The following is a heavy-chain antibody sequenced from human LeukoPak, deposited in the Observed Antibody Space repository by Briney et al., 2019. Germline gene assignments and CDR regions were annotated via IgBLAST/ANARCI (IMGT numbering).Heavy chain of an antibody. V-gene: IGHV1-2*02. CDR1: GYTFTGYY. CDR2: INPNSGGT. J-gene: IGHJ4*02. D-gene: IGHD5-18*01. Sequence: GASVKVSCKASGYTFTGYYMHWVRQAPGQGLEWMGWINPNSGGTNYAQKFQGRVTMTRDTSISTAYMELSRLRSEDTAVYYCARGFIGYSYGYTHFDYWGQGTLVTVSS. CDR3: ARGFIGYSYGYTHFDY.